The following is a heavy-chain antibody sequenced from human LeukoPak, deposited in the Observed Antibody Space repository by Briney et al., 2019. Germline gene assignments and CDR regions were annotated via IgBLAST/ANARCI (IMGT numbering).Heavy chain of an antibody. D-gene: IGHD3-10*01. V-gene: IGHV3-23*01. CDR2: IDASGGST. Sequence: GGSLRLSCVVSGFTFSSYAMSWVRQAPGKGLEWVSFIDASGGSTYYADSVKGRLTISRDNSKNTLFLQMNSLRAEDTAIYYCAKRFGEGEFDYWGQGTLVTVSS. J-gene: IGHJ4*02. CDR3: AKRFGEGEFDY. CDR1: GFTFSSYA.